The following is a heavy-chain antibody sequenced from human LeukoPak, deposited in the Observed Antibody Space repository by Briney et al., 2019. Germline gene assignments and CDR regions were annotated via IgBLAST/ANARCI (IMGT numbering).Heavy chain of an antibody. J-gene: IGHJ4*02. CDR3: VKGPQYSGSYFEY. Sequence: TGTSLRLSCAASGFTFSNNGMHWVRQAPGKGLEWVAVISYDGDNKYYADSVQGRFTISRDISKNTLYLQMNSLRPEDTAVYYCVKGPQYSGSYFEYWGQGTLVTVSS. CDR1: GFTFSNNG. V-gene: IGHV3-30*18. D-gene: IGHD6-13*01. CDR2: ISYDGDNK.